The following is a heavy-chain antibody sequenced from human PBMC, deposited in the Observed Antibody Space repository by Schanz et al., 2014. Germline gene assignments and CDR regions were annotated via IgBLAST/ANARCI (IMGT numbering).Heavy chain of an antibody. Sequence: EVHLVESGGGLVQPGGSLRLSCAASGITFSSHSFNWVRQAPGKGLEWLSALSEGGGGTHYADSVRGRFTISRDNSKTTVYLQMNSLRAEDTAVYYCAKDAENTAMITDYFDYWGQGTLVTVSS. CDR2: LSEGGGGT. V-gene: IGHV3-23*04. CDR3: AKDAENTAMITDYFDY. CDR1: GITFSSHS. D-gene: IGHD5-18*01. J-gene: IGHJ4*02.